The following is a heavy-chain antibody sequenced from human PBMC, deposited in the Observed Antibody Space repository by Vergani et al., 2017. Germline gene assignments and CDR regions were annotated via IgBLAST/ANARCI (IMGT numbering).Heavy chain of an antibody. CDR2: ISSSSSYT. CDR1: GFTFSDYY. Sequence: QVQLVESGGGLVKPGGYLRLSCAASGFTFSDYYMSWIRQAPGKGLEWVSYISSSSSYTNYADSVKGRFTIARDNAKNSLYLQMNSLRAEDTAVYYCARDRSSYGMDVWGQGTTVTVSS. V-gene: IGHV3-11*05. CDR3: ARDRSSYGMDV. J-gene: IGHJ6*02.